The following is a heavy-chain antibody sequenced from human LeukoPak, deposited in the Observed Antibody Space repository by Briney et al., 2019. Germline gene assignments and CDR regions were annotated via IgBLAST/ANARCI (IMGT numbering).Heavy chain of an antibody. Sequence: GGSLRPSCAASGFTFSSYVMHWVRQAPGKGLEWVAFIRYDGSKKYYADSVKGRFTISRDNSKNTLYLQMNSLRAEDTAVYYCAKDQVVDYYDSSGYQYYFEYWGQGTLVTVSS. D-gene: IGHD3-22*01. CDR1: GFTFSSYV. V-gene: IGHV3-30*02. J-gene: IGHJ4*02. CDR2: IRYDGSKK. CDR3: AKDQVVDYYDSSGYQYYFEY.